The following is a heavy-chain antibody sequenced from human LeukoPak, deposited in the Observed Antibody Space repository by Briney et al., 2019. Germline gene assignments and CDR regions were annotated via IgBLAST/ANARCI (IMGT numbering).Heavy chain of an antibody. Sequence: SETLSLTCTVSGGSISSGTFYWSWIRQPAGMGLEWIGRIFTSGRTDYNPSLKSRVTMSVDTSKNQFSLKLSSVTAADTAVYYCARSGGVSGIAVAGSRFDYWGQGTLVTVSS. J-gene: IGHJ4*02. CDR1: GGSISSGTFY. CDR2: IFTSGRT. V-gene: IGHV4-61*02. D-gene: IGHD6-19*01. CDR3: ARSGGVSGIAVAGSRFDY.